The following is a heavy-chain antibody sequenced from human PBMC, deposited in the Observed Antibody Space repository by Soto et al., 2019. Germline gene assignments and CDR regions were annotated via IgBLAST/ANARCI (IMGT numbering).Heavy chain of an antibody. D-gene: IGHD6-6*01. CDR1: GFTVSGNY. Sequence: EVQLVETGGGLIQPGGSLRLSCAASGFTVSGNYMSWVRQAPGKGLEWVSVIYNGGGTYYADSVKGRFTISRDNSKNTRYLQMNSLRAEDTAVYYRASTRGSSYDYWGQGTLVTVSS. CDR3: ASTRGSSYDY. J-gene: IGHJ4*02. V-gene: IGHV3-53*02. CDR2: IYNGGGT.